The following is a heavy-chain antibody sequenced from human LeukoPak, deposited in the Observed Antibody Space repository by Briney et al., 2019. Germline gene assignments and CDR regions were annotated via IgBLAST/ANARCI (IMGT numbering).Heavy chain of an antibody. Sequence: SETLSLTCTVSGGSISSYYWSWIRQPPGKGLEWIGYIYYSGSTNYNPSLKSRVTISVDTSKNKFSLKLSSVTAADAAVYYCASIGGFFTGYWGQGTLVTVSS. CDR1: GGSISSYY. CDR3: ASIGGFFTGY. J-gene: IGHJ4*02. CDR2: IYYSGST. V-gene: IGHV4-59*01. D-gene: IGHD4-23*01.